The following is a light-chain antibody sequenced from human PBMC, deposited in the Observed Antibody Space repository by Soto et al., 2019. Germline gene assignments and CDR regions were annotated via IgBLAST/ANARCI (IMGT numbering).Light chain of an antibody. J-gene: IGKJ2*01. V-gene: IGKV3-20*01. CDR2: GTS. CDR1: QSVISSY. Sequence: EIVLTQSPGTLSLSPGETATLSCRSSQSVISSYLAWYQQKPGQPPRLLIFGTSIRATGIPDRISGSGSGTDFSLTISRLEPEDSAVYYCQQYGNSVPFTFGQGTKLEIK. CDR3: QQYGNSVPFT.